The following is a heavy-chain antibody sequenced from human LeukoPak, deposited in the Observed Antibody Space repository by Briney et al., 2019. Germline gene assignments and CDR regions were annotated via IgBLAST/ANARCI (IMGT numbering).Heavy chain of an antibody. D-gene: IGHD3-3*01. CDR1: GFTFSSYA. CDR2: ISYDGSNK. J-gene: IGHJ4*02. CDR3: ARERDFWSGYYSDY. Sequence: WGSLRLSCAASGFTFSSYAMHWVRQAPGKGLEWVAVISYDGSNKYYADSVKGRFTISRDNSKNTLYLQMNSLRAEDTAVYYCARERDFWSGYYSDYWGQGTLVTVSS. V-gene: IGHV3-30-3*01.